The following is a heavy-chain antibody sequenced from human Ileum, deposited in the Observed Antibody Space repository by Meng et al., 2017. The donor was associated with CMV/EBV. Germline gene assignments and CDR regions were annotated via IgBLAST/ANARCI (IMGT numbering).Heavy chain of an antibody. J-gene: IGHJ4*02. Sequence: GGSLRLSCAASGFTFSRHWMRWVRQGPGKGREWVSRINSGGSDISYADSVKGRFTISRDNAKNTLYLQMNRLRAEDMAVYYCVRAGSGKAYGLFDYWGPGTLVTGSS. CDR1: GFTFSRHW. CDR2: INSGGSDI. D-gene: IGHD1-26*01. V-gene: IGHV3-74*01. CDR3: VRAGSGKAYGLFDY.